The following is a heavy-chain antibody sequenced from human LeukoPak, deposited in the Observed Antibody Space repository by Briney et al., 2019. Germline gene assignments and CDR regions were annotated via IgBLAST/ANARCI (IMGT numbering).Heavy chain of an antibody. CDR2: ISYDGNSK. CDR3: STCAQTDP. D-gene: IGHD1-1*01. Sequence: GGSLRLSCAASGFIFSTYAMNWVRQAPGKGLDWVSFISYDGNSKYYPNSVKGRFTISRDNSKNTLYLQMNRLRAEDTAVYYWSTCAQTDPLG. V-gene: IGHV3-30-3*01. CDR1: GFIFSTYA. J-gene: IGHJ5*02.